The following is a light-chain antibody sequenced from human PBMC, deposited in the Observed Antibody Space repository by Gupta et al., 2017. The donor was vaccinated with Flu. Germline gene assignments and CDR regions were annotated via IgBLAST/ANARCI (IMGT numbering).Light chain of an antibody. CDR3: QGRNVDTPPWT. J-gene: IGKJ1*01. CDR1: QSISHY. V-gene: IGKV3-11*01. CDR2: DVF. Sequence: ILSSSPGVRATLSCRASQSISHYLAWFQHKPSPAPRLLIYDVFNRASGIPDRFSGSGSGTDFTLTISSLEPEDFAVYYCQGRNVDTPPWTFGQGTKVEIK.